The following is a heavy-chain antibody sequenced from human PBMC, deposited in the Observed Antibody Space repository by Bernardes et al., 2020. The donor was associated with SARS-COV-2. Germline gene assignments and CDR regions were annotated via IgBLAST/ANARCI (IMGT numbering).Heavy chain of an antibody. CDR3: ANGVAAPGRIPWVH. CDR2: IWYDGTNT. CDR1: GFTFNTYV. Sequence: GGSLRLSCAASGFTFNTYVIHWVRQAPGKGLEWVALIWYDGTNTYYADSVKGRFTISRDNSENKVYLQMNTLRAEDTAIYYCANGVAAPGRIPWVHWGQGTLVTVSS. J-gene: IGHJ4*02. D-gene: IGHD6-13*01. V-gene: IGHV3-33*06.